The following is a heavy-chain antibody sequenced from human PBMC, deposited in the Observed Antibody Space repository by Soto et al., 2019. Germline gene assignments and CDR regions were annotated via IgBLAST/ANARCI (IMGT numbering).Heavy chain of an antibody. J-gene: IGHJ4*02. CDR2: IYYSGST. D-gene: IGHD3-3*01. CDR3: ASLPEGSGYPINY. CDR1: GGSISSSSYY. V-gene: IGHV4-39*01. Sequence: QLQLQESGPGLVKPSETLSLTCTVSGGSISSSSYYWGWIRQPPGKGLEWIGSIYYSGSTYYNPSLKSRVTISVDTSKNQFSLTLSSVTAADTAVYYCASLPEGSGYPINYWGQGTLVTVSS.